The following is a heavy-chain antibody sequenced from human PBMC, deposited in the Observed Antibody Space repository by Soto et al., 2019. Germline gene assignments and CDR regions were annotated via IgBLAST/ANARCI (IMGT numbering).Heavy chain of an antibody. Sequence: SVKVSCKASGYTFTNNDVSWVRQAPGQGLEWMGGIIPIFGTANYAQKFQGRVTITADESTSTAYMELSSLRSEDTAVYYCARDFSYDSSGSAFDYWGQGTLVTVSS. CDR2: IIPIFGTA. D-gene: IGHD3-22*01. CDR3: ARDFSYDSSGSAFDY. J-gene: IGHJ4*02. V-gene: IGHV1-69*13. CDR1: GYTFTNND.